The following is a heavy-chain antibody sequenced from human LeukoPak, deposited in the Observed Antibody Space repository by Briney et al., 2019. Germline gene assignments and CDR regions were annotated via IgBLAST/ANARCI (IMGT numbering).Heavy chain of an antibody. V-gene: IGHV4-61*02. CDR2: IYTSGST. CDR3: ARDRIQLWLQHDAFDI. J-gene: IGHJ3*02. Sequence: SQTLSLTCTVSGGSISSGSYYWSWIRQPAGKGLEWIGRIYTSGSTNYNPSLKSRVTISVDTSKNRFSLKLSSVTAADTAVYYCARDRIQLWLQHDAFDIWGQGTMVTVSS. D-gene: IGHD5-18*01. CDR1: GGSISSGSYY.